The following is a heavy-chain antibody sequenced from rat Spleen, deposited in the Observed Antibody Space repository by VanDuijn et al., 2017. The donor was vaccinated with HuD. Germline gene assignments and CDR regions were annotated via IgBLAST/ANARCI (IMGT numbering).Heavy chain of an antibody. CDR2: ISYGDSSGRSST. J-gene: IGHJ2*01. D-gene: IGHD1-9*01. CDR3: ARRHYGYTDYFDY. Sequence: EVQLVESGGGLVQPGRSLKLSCAASGFTFSDYGMAWVRQAPTKGLEWVATISYGDSSGRSSTYYRDSVKGRFTISRDNAKSTLSLQMDSLRSEDTATYYCARRHYGYTDYFDYWGQGVMVTVSS. CDR1: GFTFSDYG. V-gene: IGHV5-29*01.